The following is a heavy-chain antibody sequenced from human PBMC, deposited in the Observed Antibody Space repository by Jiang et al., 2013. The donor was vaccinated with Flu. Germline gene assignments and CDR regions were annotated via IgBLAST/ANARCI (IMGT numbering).Heavy chain of an antibody. J-gene: IGHJ4*02. CDR1: GFTFRSSW. D-gene: IGHD3-3*01. V-gene: IGHV3-7*04. CDR2: IKEDGSVI. Sequence: GNLVQPGGSLRLSCAASGFTFRSSWMNWVRQAPGKGLEWVANIKEDGSVINYADSMKGRFTISRDNAKNSLYLQMNNLRVEDTAVYYCVRDGTWSFAQWGQGTLVIVSS. CDR3: VRDGTWSFAQ.